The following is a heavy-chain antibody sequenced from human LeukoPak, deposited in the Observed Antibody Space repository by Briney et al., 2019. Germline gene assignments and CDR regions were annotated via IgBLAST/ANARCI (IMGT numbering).Heavy chain of an antibody. V-gene: IGHV3-7*01. J-gene: IGHJ4*02. Sequence: GGSLRLSCAASGFTFSSYWMSWVRQAPGKGLEWVANIKQDGSEKYYVDSVKGRFTISKDNAKNSLYLQMNSLRAEDTAVYYCARDSWEPYFDYWGQGTLVTVSS. CDR1: GFTFSSYW. D-gene: IGHD1-26*01. CDR2: IKQDGSEK. CDR3: ARDSWEPYFDY.